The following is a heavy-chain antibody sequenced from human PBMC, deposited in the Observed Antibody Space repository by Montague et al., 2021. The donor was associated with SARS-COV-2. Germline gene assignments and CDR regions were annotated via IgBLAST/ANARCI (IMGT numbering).Heavy chain of an antibody. CDR3: ARESGYSSGWRYYYVMDV. V-gene: IGHV4-4*07. CDR1: GGSISNYY. J-gene: IGHJ6*02. CDR2: PYTSGST. Sequence: SETLSLTCTVSGGSISNYYWTWIRQPAGKGLEWIGRPYTSGSTTYNPPLKSRVTMSVDTSKSQFSLNVTSVTAADTAIYYCARESGYSSGWRYYYVMDVWGQGTTVTVS. D-gene: IGHD6-19*01.